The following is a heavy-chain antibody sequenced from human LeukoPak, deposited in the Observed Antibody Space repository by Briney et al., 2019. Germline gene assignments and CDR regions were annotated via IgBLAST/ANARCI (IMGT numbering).Heavy chain of an antibody. J-gene: IGHJ4*02. Sequence: PSETLSLTCTVSGYSITSAYYWGWIRQPPGKGLEWIGYIFYSGSTNYNPSLKSRVTISVDTFKNQFSLKLSSVTAADTAVYYCAREPTYYYDTFGYFDYWGQGIVVTVSS. CDR1: GYSITSAYY. V-gene: IGHV4-38-2*02. CDR3: AREPTYYYDTFGYFDY. D-gene: IGHD3-22*01. CDR2: IFYSGST.